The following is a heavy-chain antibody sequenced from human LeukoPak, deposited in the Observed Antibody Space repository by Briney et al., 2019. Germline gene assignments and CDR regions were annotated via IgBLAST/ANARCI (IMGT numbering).Heavy chain of an antibody. J-gene: IGHJ5*02. Sequence: GGSLRLSCAASGFTFSSYSMNWVRQAPGKGLEWVSAISGSGGSTYYADSVKGRFTISRDNSKNTLYLQMNSLRAEDTAVYYCAKRDDFWSGYLDPWGQGTLVTVSS. V-gene: IGHV3-23*01. D-gene: IGHD3-3*01. CDR1: GFTFSSYS. CDR2: ISGSGGST. CDR3: AKRDDFWSGYLDP.